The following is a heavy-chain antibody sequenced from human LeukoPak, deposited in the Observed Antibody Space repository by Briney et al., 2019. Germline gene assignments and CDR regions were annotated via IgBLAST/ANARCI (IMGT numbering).Heavy chain of an antibody. CDR3: ARFTGGYFDY. D-gene: IGHD1-14*01. CDR2: IYYSGST. Sequence: PSETLSLTCTVSGGSISSYYWSWIRQPPGKGLEWIGYIYYSGSTNYNPSLKSRVTISVDTSKNQFSLKLSSVTAADTAVYYCARFTGGYFDYWGQGTLVTVSS. V-gene: IGHV4-59*01. J-gene: IGHJ4*02. CDR1: GGSISSYY.